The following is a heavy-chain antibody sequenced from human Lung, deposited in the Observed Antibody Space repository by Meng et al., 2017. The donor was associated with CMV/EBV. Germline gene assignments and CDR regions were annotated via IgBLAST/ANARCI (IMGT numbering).Heavy chain of an antibody. J-gene: IGHJ4*02. Sequence: QPQELGPVLANASRTLALTCACPGCAISRNNWWSWVRQPPGKGLEWIGEISHSGSTNYNPSLKSRVTISVDKSKNQFSLKLSSVTAADTAVYYCARVVPALWGYYFDYWGQGTLVTVSS. D-gene: IGHD2-21*02. CDR1: GCAISRNNW. CDR3: ARVVPALWGYYFDY. CDR2: ISHSGST. V-gene: IGHV4-4*02.